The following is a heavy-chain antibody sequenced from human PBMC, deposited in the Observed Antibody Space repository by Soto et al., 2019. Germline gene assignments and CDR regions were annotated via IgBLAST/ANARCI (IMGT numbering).Heavy chain of an antibody. CDR2: ISGRGDKT. D-gene: IGHD2-8*01. CDR3: ARESKWYGGQYFQD. V-gene: IGHV3-23*01. CDR1: GFTFKYYA. J-gene: IGHJ1*01. Sequence: EVQLLQSGGGLAQPGTSLSLSCAASGFTFKYYAMTWVRQAPGKGLEWVSTISGRGDKTDYADSVKGRFRVSRDNSKDTLYLQMDSLRADDTALYYCARESKWYGGQYFQDWGQGTLVTVSS.